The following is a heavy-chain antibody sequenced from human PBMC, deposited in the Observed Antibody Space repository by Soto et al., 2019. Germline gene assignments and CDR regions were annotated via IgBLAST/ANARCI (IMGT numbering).Heavy chain of an antibody. J-gene: IGHJ3*02. CDR3: ARDLLLPRLPYCAFDI. D-gene: IGHD2-15*01. Sequence: VKVSCKASGYTFSNSDISWVRQAPGQGLEWMGRISGILGIANYAQKFQGRVTITADKSTSTAYMELSSLRSEDTAVYYCARDLLLPRLPYCAFDIWGQGTMVTVSS. CDR1: GYTFSNSD. V-gene: IGHV1-69*10. CDR2: ISGILGIA.